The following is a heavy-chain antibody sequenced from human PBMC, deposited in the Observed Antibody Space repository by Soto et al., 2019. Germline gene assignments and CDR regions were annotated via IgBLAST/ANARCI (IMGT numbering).Heavy chain of an antibody. Sequence: QVQLVQSGAEVKKPGASVKVSCKASGYTFTGYYMHWVRQAPGQGLEWMGWINPNSGGTNYAQKFHVWVTMTRDTSISPAYMELSTLRSDDTAVYYCARDAHLYCSGGSCYSYGGMDVGGQGTTVTVSS. CDR2: INPNSGGT. V-gene: IGHV1-2*04. CDR1: GYTFTGYY. J-gene: IGHJ6*02. D-gene: IGHD2-15*01. CDR3: ARDAHLYCSGGSCYSYGGMDV.